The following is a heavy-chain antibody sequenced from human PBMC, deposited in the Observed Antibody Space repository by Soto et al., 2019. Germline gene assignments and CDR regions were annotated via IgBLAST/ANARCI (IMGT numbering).Heavy chain of an antibody. CDR3: ARREWELLSANAFDI. V-gene: IGHV3-48*03. Sequence: PGGSLRLSCAASGFTFSSYEMNWVRQAPGKGLEWVSYISSSGSTIYYADSVKGRFTISRDNAKNSLYLQMNSLRAEDTAVYYCARREWELLSANAFDIWGQGTMVTV. D-gene: IGHD1-26*01. CDR2: ISSSGSTI. CDR1: GFTFSSYE. J-gene: IGHJ3*02.